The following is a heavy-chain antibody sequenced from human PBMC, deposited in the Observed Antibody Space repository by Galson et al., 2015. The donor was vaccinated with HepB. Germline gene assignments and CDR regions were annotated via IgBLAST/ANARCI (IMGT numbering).Heavy chain of an antibody. J-gene: IGHJ4*02. CDR3: ANDGFRGKYDFWSGYEVI. CDR2: ISGSGGST. CDR1: GFTFSSYA. V-gene: IGHV3-23*01. D-gene: IGHD3-3*01. Sequence: SLRLSCAASGFTFSSYAMSWVRQAPGKGLEWVSAISGSGGSTYYADSVKGRFTISRDNSKNTLYLQMNSLSAEDTAVYYCANDGFRGKYDFWSGYEVIWGQGTLVTVSS.